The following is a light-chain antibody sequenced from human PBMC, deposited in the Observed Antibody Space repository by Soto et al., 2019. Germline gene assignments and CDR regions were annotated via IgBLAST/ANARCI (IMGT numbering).Light chain of an antibody. CDR2: AAS. V-gene: IGKV1-39*01. CDR1: QSISNY. CDR3: QQSDSTPQT. Sequence: DIQMTQSPSSLSASVGDRVTISCRASQSISNYLNWYQQKPGTAPKLLIYAASSLQSGVSSRFSGSGSGTDVTLTISSLQIEDFATYFCQQSDSTPQTFGQGTKVEIK. J-gene: IGKJ1*01.